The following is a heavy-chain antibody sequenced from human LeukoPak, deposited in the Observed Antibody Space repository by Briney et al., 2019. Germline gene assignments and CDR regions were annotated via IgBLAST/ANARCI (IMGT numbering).Heavy chain of an antibody. CDR1: GFTFSSYG. Sequence: GGSLRPSCAASGFTFSSYGMHWVRQAPGKGLEWVAVISYDGSNKYYADSVKGRFTISRDNSKNTLYLQMNSLRAEDTAVYYCAKDRWQEVITLYYFDYWGQGTLVTVSS. CDR3: AKDRWQEVITLYYFDY. J-gene: IGHJ4*02. V-gene: IGHV3-30*18. CDR2: ISYDGSNK. D-gene: IGHD3-22*01.